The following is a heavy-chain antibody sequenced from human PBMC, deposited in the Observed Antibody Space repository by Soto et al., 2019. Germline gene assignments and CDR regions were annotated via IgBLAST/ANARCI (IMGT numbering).Heavy chain of an antibody. D-gene: IGHD1-26*01. Sequence: SETLSLTCTVTGASVINDYWNWIRQPPGKGLEWIGFVYDSGSTSYNSSLKSRLTISVDTSKNQFSLKLSSVTAADTAVYYCVRQVGATGSYSYAVWAQGTMVTVSS. V-gene: IGHV4-59*02. J-gene: IGHJ3*01. CDR2: VYDSGST. CDR3: VRQVGATGSYSYAV. CDR1: GASVINDY.